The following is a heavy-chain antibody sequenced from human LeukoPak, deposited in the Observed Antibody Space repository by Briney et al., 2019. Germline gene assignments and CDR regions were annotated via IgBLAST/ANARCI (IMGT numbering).Heavy chain of an antibody. D-gene: IGHD3-16*01. V-gene: IGHV3-74*01. CDR1: GFTFSDYW. Sequence: GGSLRLSCAASGFTFSDYWMHWVRQAPWKGLVWVSIINTDTRGTYYADSVKGRFTISRDNAKNTLYLQMNSLTAEDTAVYYCARAGAYRFDSWGQGTLVTVSS. CDR2: INTDTRGT. J-gene: IGHJ4*02. CDR3: ARAGAYRFDS.